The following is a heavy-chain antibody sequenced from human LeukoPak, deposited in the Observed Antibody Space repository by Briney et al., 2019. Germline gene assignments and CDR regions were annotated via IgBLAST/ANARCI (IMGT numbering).Heavy chain of an antibody. CDR2: IFYNESI. D-gene: IGHD5-24*01. CDR3: TRDRRWEQLHVFDL. Sequence: SETLSLTCTVSGGSISRYYWNWIRQPPGKGLEWIGYIFYNESINYNPSLKSRVTISVDMSKNQFSLMLSSVTAADTAVYYCTRDRRWEQLHVFDLWGQGTMVTVSS. CDR1: GGSISRYY. V-gene: IGHV4-59*01. J-gene: IGHJ3*01.